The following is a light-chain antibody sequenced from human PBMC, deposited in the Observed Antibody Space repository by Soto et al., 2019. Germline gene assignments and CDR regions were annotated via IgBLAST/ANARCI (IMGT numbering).Light chain of an antibody. CDR2: GAS. V-gene: IGKV3-15*01. CDR1: ETVSSN. J-gene: IGKJ2*01. CDR3: QQYDNWPLFT. Sequence: EIVMTQSPATLSVSPGERATLSCRASETVSSNVAWYQQLPGQAPRLVVYGASTRAPGVPPRFVGSGSGTDFTLTITSLQSADFAVYFCQQYDNWPLFTFGQGTNLEIK.